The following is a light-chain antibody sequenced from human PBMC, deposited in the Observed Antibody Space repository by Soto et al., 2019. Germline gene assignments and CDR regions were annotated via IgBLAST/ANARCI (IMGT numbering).Light chain of an antibody. CDR2: RAS. Sequence: EIVMTQSPATLSVSPCARATLSCRASQSVSSNLAWYQQKPGQAPRLLIYRASTRATGIPARFSGSESGTEITITIRGLQAEDFAVYYGQQAGTFGQGTNVDIK. V-gene: IGKV3-15*01. J-gene: IGKJ3*01. CDR1: QSVSSN. CDR3: QQAGT.